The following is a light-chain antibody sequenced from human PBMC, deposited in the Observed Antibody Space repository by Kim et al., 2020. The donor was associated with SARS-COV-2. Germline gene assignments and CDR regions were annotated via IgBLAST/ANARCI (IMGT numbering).Light chain of an antibody. CDR2: GAS. J-gene: IGKJ4*02. CDR3: QQHNSWPLT. V-gene: IGKV3-15*01. Sequence: PGKRATLSCRASQSVGSYLVWYPQKPGPAPRLLIYGASTRATDIPDRFSGSGSGTEFTLTISRLQSEDFAVYYCQQHNSWPLTFGGGTKVDIK. CDR1: QSVGSY.